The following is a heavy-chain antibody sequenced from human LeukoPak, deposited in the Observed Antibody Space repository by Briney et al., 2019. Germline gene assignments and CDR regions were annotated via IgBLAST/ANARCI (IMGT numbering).Heavy chain of an antibody. CDR3: AKVAIAAIGTTWFEP. V-gene: IGHV3-23*01. CDR2: ISSTEDDT. Sequence: PGGSLRLSCVASGFIFSNYAMGWVRQAPGQGLEWVSTISSTEDDTYYADSVKGRFTISRDNSKNTLSLQLNSLSAEDTAVYYCAKVAIAAIGTTWFEPWGQGTLVTVSS. J-gene: IGHJ5*02. D-gene: IGHD6-13*01. CDR1: GFIFSNYA.